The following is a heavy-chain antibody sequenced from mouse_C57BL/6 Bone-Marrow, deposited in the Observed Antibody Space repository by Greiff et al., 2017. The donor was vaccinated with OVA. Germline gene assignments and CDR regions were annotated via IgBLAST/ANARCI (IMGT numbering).Heavy chain of an antibody. D-gene: IGHD2-4*01. CDR2: IDPENGDT. CDR1: GFNIKDDY. V-gene: IGHV14-4*01. Sequence: EVKLQQSGAELVRPGASVKLSCTASGFNIKDDYMHWVKQRPEQGLEWIGWIDPENGDTEYASKFQGKATITADTSSNTAYLQLSSLTSEDTAVYYCTTWGLRRAMDYWGQGTSVTVSS. CDR3: TTWGLRRAMDY. J-gene: IGHJ4*01.